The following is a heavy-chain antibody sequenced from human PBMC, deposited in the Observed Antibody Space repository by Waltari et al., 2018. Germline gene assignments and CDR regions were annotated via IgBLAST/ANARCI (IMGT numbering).Heavy chain of an antibody. CDR1: GDSMTTGNL. CDR3: ARDRGRGLYLDT. J-gene: IGHJ4*02. CDR2: VHDSGKT. Sequence: QLQLQESGPGLVKPSGTLSPICAVYGDSMTTGNLWNWVRQSPGPGLEWIGQVHDSGKTNYNPSFAGRVTVSLDTSTYHVALKMTSATAADTALYYCARDRGRGLYLDTWGQGILVTVSP. V-gene: IGHV4-4*02. D-gene: IGHD2-15*01.